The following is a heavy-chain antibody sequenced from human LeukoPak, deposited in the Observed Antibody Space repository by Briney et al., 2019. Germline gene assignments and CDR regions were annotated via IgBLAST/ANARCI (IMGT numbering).Heavy chain of an antibody. D-gene: IGHD3-22*01. V-gene: IGHV3-48*03. CDR3: ARIDSSGYYLIGAFDI. Sequence: PGGSLRLSCAASGFTFSSYEMNWVRQAPGKGLDWVSYISSSGSTIYYADSLKGRFTISRDNAKNSLYLQMNSLRAEDTAVYYCARIDSSGYYLIGAFDIWGQGTQVTVSS. J-gene: IGHJ3*02. CDR1: GFTFSSYE. CDR2: ISSSGSTI.